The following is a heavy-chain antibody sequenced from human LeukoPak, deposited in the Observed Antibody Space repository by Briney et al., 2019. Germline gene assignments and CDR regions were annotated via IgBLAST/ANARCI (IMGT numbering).Heavy chain of an antibody. CDR3: ASQSYARFDP. D-gene: IGHD3-16*01. Sequence: GGSLRLSCAASRFTFSTYSMNWVRQAPGKGLEWVGNIKADGSEAYHVDSVKGRFTISRDNARNSLFLQMNSLRVEDTAVYYCASQSYARFDPWGQGTLVTVSS. CDR2: IKADGSEA. J-gene: IGHJ5*02. V-gene: IGHV3-7*01. CDR1: RFTFSTYS.